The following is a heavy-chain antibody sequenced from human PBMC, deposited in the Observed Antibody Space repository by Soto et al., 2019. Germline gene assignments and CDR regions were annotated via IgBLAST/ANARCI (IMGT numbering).Heavy chain of an antibody. Sequence: EVQLLESGGGLVQPGGSLRLSCTASGFTFSTYAMSWVRQAPGKGLEWVSTISDSGSTYYADSVKGRFTIYRDNSKNTLYLEMNSLRAEDTAVYYCAKDKGGRYCSSTSCLSSFDYWGQGTLVTVSS. J-gene: IGHJ4*02. V-gene: IGHV3-23*01. CDR2: ISDSGST. CDR3: AKDKGGRYCSSTSCLSSFDY. D-gene: IGHD2-2*01. CDR1: GFTFSTYA.